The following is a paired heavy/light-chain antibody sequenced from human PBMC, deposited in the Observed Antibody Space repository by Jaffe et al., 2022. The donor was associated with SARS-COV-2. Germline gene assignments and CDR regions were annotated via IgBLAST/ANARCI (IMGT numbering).Heavy chain of an antibody. J-gene: IGHJ4*02. CDR3: AQTAPFYFDS. CDR2: ISTTGST. V-gene: IGHV3-23*01. CDR1: GFTFSSYG. D-gene: IGHD6-25*01. Sequence: EVQLLESGGGLVQPGGSLRLSCAASGFTFSSYGMSWVRQAPGRGLEWVSTISTTGSTFYADSVKGRLTISRDNSKNTLFLQMSSLRAEDTAVYYCAQTAPFYFDSWGLGTLVTVSS.
Light chain of an antibody. CDR3: QQYNNWPRT. Sequence: EIVMTQSPATLSVSPGERATLSCRASQSVSSNLAWYQQKPGQAPRLLMYGVSTRATGIPARFSGSGSGTEFTLTISSLQSEDFAAYYCQQYNNWPRTFGQGTKVEIK. CDR1: QSVSSN. J-gene: IGKJ1*01. CDR2: GVS. V-gene: IGKV3-15*01.